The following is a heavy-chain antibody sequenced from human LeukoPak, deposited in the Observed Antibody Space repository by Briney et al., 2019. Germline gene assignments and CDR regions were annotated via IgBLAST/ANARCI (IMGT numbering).Heavy chain of an antibody. Sequence: ASVKVSCKASGGTFSSYAISWVRQAPGQGLEWMGGIIPIFGTANYAQKFQGRVTITADESTSTAYMELSSLRSEDTAVYYCARRAVVPAANTKADYYYYYMDVWGKGTTVTVSS. CDR3: ARRAVVPAANTKADYYYYYMDV. CDR2: IIPIFGTA. CDR1: GGTFSSYA. V-gene: IGHV1-69*01. D-gene: IGHD2-2*01. J-gene: IGHJ6*03.